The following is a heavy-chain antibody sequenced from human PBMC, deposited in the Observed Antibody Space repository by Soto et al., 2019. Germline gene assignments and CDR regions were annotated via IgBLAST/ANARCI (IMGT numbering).Heavy chain of an antibody. CDR2: IIPILGIA. V-gene: IGHV1-69*02. D-gene: IGHD3-10*01. CDR1: GGTFSSYT. CDR3: ARGGRGSYLRPYYYYYGMDV. J-gene: IGHJ6*02. Sequence: QVQLVQSGAEVKKPGSSVKVSCKASGGTFSSYTISWVRQAPGQGLEWMGRIIPILGIANYAQKFQGRVTITADKAXXTXYXVLSSLRSEDTAVYYCARGGRGSYLRPYYYYYGMDVWGQGTTVTVSS.